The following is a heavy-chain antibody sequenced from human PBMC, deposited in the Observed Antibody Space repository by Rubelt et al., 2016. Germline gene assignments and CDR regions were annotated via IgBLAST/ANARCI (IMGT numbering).Heavy chain of an antibody. V-gene: IGHV3-15*07. CDR2: IKSKIDGGTT. CDR3: STDTVDNNDWVRFDI. Sequence: EVQLVESGGGLVQPGGSLRLSCAASGFTFSTYWMNWVRQAPGKGLEWVGRIKSKIDGGTTDFAAPVKGRFSISSDDSRKTGYMQMNGLKTEDTGVYYCSTDTVDNNDWVRFDIWGQGTEVTVSS. J-gene: IGHJ3*02. CDR1: GFTFSTYW. D-gene: IGHD3-10*01.